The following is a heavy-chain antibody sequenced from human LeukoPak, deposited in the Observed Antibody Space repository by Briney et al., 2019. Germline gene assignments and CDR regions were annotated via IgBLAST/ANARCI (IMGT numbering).Heavy chain of an antibody. CDR3: ASRKLGNDY. D-gene: IGHD7-27*01. Sequence: SETLSLTCTVSGGSVSDYYWSWIRQSPGKGLEWIGYIYYTGSTSYNPSLRSRVTISADTSKNQFSLKLSSVTAADTAVYYCASRKLGNDYWGQGTLVTVSS. CDR2: IYYTGST. J-gene: IGHJ4*02. V-gene: IGHV4-59*02. CDR1: GGSVSDYY.